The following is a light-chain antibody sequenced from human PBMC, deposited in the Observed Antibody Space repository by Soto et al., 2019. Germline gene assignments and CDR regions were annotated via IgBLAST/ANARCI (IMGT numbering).Light chain of an antibody. CDR3: CSYAGSTTVI. Sequence: QSALTQPASVSGSPGQSITISCTGTSNDIGSYNLVSWYQQHPGEAPKLMIYDVDKRPSGISNRFSASKSGNTASLTISGLQAEDEADYYCCSYAGSTTVIFGGGTQLTVL. CDR2: DVD. J-gene: IGLJ2*01. V-gene: IGLV2-23*02. CDR1: SNDIGSYNL.